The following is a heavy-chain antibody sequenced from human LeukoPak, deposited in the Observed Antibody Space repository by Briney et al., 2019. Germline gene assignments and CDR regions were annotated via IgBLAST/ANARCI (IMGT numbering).Heavy chain of an antibody. CDR3: ASSLYYYDSSGYPHAFDI. Sequence: GGSLRLSCVASGFTVSSNYMSWVRQAPGKGLEWVSVIYSGGGTYYADSVKGRFTISRDNSRNTLCLQMNSLRAEDTAVYYCASSLYYYDSSGYPHAFDIWGQGTMVTVSS. D-gene: IGHD3-22*01. CDR2: IYSGGGT. CDR1: GFTVSSNY. J-gene: IGHJ3*02. V-gene: IGHV3-66*01.